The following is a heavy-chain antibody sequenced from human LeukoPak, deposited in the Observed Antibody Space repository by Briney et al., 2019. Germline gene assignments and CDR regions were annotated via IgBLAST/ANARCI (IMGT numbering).Heavy chain of an antibody. J-gene: IGHJ6*03. Sequence: ASVKVSCKASGYTFSNNDINWVRQATGQGLEWMGWMNPNSGNTGYAQKFQGRVTMTRNTSISTAYMELSSLRSEDTAVYYCARAERLVSAYYYYMDVWGKGTTVTISS. CDR1: GYTFSNND. CDR2: MNPNSGNT. V-gene: IGHV1-8*02. CDR3: ARAERLVSAYYYYMDV. D-gene: IGHD6-19*01.